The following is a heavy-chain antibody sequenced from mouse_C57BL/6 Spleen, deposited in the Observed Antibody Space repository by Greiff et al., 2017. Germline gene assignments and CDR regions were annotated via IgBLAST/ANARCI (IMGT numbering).Heavy chain of an antibody. CDR3: ARYPADSYYNN. CDR1: GYTFTSYG. J-gene: IGHJ2*01. V-gene: IGHV1-81*01. D-gene: IGHD2-12*01. CDR2: IYPRSGNT. Sequence: VMLVESGAELARPGASVKLSCKASGYTFTSYGISWVKQRTGQGLEWIGEIYPRSGNTYYNEKFKGKATLTADKSSSTAYMWLRSLTSEDSAVYFCARYPADSYYNNWGQGTTLTVSS.